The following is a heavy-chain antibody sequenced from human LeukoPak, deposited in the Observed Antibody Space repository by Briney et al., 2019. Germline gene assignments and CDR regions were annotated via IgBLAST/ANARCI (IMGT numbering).Heavy chain of an antibody. CDR1: GGPITTSNNY. D-gene: IGHD5-18*01. CDR2: IYYSGST. CDR3: ARDRGYSYAQSAWFDP. Sequence: PSETLSLTCTVSGGPITTSNNYWGWIRQPPGKGLEWIGNIYYSGSTYYNQSLKSRITISVDTSKNQFSLKLSSVTAADTAVYYCARDRGYSYAQSAWFDPCCQGNLVTVSS. J-gene: IGHJ5*02. V-gene: IGHV4-39*07.